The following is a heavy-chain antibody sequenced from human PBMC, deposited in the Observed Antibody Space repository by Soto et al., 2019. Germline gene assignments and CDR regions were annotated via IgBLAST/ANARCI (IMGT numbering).Heavy chain of an antibody. Sequence: GGSLRLSCAASGFSFSSYGMHWVRQAPGKGLEWVAAILHDGSNKYYADSVKGRFTISRDNSKNTLYLQMNSLRAEDTAVYYCAKERLYSSSFDYWGQGTLVTVSS. V-gene: IGHV3-30*18. CDR1: GFSFSSYG. D-gene: IGHD6-13*01. J-gene: IGHJ4*02. CDR2: ILHDGSNK. CDR3: AKERLYSSSFDY.